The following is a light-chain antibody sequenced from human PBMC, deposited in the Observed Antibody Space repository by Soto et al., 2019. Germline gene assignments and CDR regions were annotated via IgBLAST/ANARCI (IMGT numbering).Light chain of an antibody. CDR1: QDISNY. V-gene: IGKV1-33*01. Sequence: DLQMTQSPSSLSASVGDRVTITCQARQDISNYLNWYQQKPGKAPKFLIYDASNLETGVPSRFNGSGSGTDFTFTITNLQPEDVATYYCQQYDNLPRTFGQGTKVEIK. J-gene: IGKJ1*01. CDR2: DAS. CDR3: QQYDNLPRT.